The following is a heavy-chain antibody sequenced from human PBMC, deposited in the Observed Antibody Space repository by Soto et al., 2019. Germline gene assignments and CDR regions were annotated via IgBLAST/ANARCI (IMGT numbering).Heavy chain of an antibody. CDR2: INPSGGST. Sequence: ASVKVSCKASGYTFTSYYMHWVRQAPGQGLEWMGIINPSGGSTSYAQKFQGRVTMTRDTSMSTVYMEMNSLRAEDTAVYYCARDRFVEQRLYNWFDPWGQGTLVTVSS. V-gene: IGHV1-46*01. J-gene: IGHJ5*02. CDR3: ARDRFVEQRLYNWFDP. CDR1: GYTFTSYY. D-gene: IGHD6-25*01.